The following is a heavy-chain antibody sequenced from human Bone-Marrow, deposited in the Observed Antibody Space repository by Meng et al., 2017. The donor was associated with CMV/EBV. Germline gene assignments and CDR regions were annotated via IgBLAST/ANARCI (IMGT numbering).Heavy chain of an antibody. Sequence: GESLKISCAASGFTFSDYYMSWIRQAPGKGLEWVSYISSSGPTIYYADSVKGRFTISRDNAKNSLYLQMNSLRAEDTAVYYCARDGHGYSYGYPYYYYGMDVWGQGTTVTVSS. V-gene: IGHV3-11*04. CDR2: ISSSGPTI. J-gene: IGHJ6*02. D-gene: IGHD5-18*01. CDR1: GFTFSDYY. CDR3: ARDGHGYSYGYPYYYYGMDV.